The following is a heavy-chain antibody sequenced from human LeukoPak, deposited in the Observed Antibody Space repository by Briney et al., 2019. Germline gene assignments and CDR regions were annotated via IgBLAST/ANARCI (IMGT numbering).Heavy chain of an antibody. CDR1: GYSFTNYW. D-gene: IGHD4-17*01. J-gene: IGHJ4*02. CDR3: ARPEYGASDY. V-gene: IGHV5-51*01. CDR2: IFPLTSET. Sequence: GESLKISCKGSGYSFTNYWIGWVRQMPGKGLEWMGIIFPLTSETKYSPSFQGQVIISVDKSISTAYLQWNSLKASDTAMYFCARPEYGASDYWGQGTLVTVSS.